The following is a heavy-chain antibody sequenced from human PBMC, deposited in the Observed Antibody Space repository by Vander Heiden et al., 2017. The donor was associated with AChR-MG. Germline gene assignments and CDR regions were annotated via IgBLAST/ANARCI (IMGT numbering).Heavy chain of an antibody. J-gene: IGHJ4*02. CDR3: AREGRAAPWDY. Sequence: EVQLVESGGGWVQPGGSLRLSCAASGVNVSSNYMSRGRQAPGKGLEWVAVIYSGGSTYYADSVKGRFTISRDNSKNTLYLQMNSLRAEDTAGYYCAREGRAAPWDYWGQGTLVNVAS. CDR1: GVNVSSNY. V-gene: IGHV3-66*01. D-gene: IGHD3-10*01. CDR2: IYSGGST.